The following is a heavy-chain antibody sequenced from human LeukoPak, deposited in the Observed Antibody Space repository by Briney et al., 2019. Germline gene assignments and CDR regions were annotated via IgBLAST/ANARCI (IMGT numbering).Heavy chain of an antibody. CDR3: ARDFEQWLVQGFDY. V-gene: IGHV1-2*02. CDR1: GSTFTGYY. J-gene: IGHJ4*02. Sequence: ASVKVSCKASGSTFTGYYMHWVRQAPGQGLEWMGWINPNSGGTDYAQKFQGRVTMTRDTSTSTVYMELSSLRSEDTAVYYCARDFEQWLVQGFDYWGQGTLVTVSS. D-gene: IGHD6-19*01. CDR2: INPNSGGT.